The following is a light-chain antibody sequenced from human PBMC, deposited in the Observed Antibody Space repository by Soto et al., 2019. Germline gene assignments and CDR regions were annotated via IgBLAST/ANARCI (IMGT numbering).Light chain of an antibody. CDR1: NSDVGRYNF. CDR2: AVS. Sequence: QSVLTQPRSVSGSPGQSVTISCTGTNSDVGRYNFVSWYQQLPGKAPKLLISAVSQRPSGVPDRFSGSKSGNTASLTISGLQADDEADYFCYLYTASDIWVFGGGTKLTVL. CDR3: YLYTASDIWV. J-gene: IGLJ3*02. V-gene: IGLV2-11*01.